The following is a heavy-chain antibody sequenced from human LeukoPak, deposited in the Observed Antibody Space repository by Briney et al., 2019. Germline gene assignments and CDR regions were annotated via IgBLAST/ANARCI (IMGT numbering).Heavy chain of an antibody. CDR3: ARRMGSSWSFDY. CDR2: TYYRSKWYN. V-gene: IGHV6-1*01. Sequence: SQTLSLTCAISGDSVSSNSASWNWIRQSPSRGLEWLGRTYYRSKWYNDYANSVRSRITINPDTSRNQFSLQLKSVNPEDTAVYYCARRMGSSWSFDYWGQGTLVTVSS. CDR1: GDSVSSNSAS. D-gene: IGHD6-13*01. J-gene: IGHJ4*02.